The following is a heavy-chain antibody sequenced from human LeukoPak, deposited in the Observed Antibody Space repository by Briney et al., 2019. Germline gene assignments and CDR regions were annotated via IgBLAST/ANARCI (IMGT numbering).Heavy chain of an antibody. J-gene: IGHJ4*02. CDR3: AKRAVPGNAFFDN. Sequence: GGSLRLSCAASGFTFSSYAMSWVRQAPGKGLEWVSSISGSGGSTYYADSMKGRFTISRDNSKNTLFLQMNSLRAEDTAVYYCAKRAVPGNAFFDNWGQGTLVTVSS. D-gene: IGHD6-19*01. CDR1: GFTFSSYA. CDR2: ISGSGGST. V-gene: IGHV3-23*01.